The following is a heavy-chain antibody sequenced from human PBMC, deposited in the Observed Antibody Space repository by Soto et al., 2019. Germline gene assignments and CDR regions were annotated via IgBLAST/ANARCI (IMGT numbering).Heavy chain of an antibody. CDR1: GYSFTSYW. V-gene: IGHV5-10-1*01. CDR2: IDPSDSYT. D-gene: IGHD5-12*01. CDR3: ARPPRLGHTNDYYGMDV. J-gene: IGHJ6*02. Sequence: GESLKISCKGSGYSFTSYWISWVRQMPGKGLEWMGRIDPSDSYTNYSPSFQGHVTISADKSISTAYLQWSSLKASDTAMYYCARPPRLGHTNDYYGMDVWGQGTTVTVSS.